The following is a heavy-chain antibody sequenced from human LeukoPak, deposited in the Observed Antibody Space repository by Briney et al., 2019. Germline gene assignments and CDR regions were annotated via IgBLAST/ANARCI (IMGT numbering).Heavy chain of an antibody. Sequence: PGGSLRLSCAASGFTFSSYWMSWVRQAPGKGLEWVANIKQDGSEEYYVDSVKGRFTISRDNAKNSLYLQMNSLRAEDTAVYYCARGAERTYYDFWSGYSHYYYYYMDVWGKGTTVTVSS. V-gene: IGHV3-7*01. D-gene: IGHD3-3*01. CDR3: ARGAERTYYDFWSGYSHYYYYYMDV. CDR2: IKQDGSEE. J-gene: IGHJ6*03. CDR1: GFTFSSYW.